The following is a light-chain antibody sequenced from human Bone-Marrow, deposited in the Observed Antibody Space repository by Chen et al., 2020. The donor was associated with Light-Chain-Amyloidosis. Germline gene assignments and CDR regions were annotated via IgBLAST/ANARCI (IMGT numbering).Light chain of an antibody. J-gene: IGKJ4*01. V-gene: IGKV3-20*01. CDR3: QQYGTSPLT. CDR1: QTISSNY. Sequence: EIALTQSPGTLSLSPGEGANLSCRASQTISSNYLTWYQQKFGQAPSLLIYGSSSTATGIPDRFTGSGSGTDFTLTINRLEPEDSAMYYCQQYGTSPLTFGGGTKVEIK. CDR2: GSS.